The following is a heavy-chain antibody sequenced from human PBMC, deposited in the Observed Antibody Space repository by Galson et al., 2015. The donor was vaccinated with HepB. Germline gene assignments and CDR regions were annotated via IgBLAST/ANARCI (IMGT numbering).Heavy chain of an antibody. Sequence: SVKVSCKASGYTFTSYGISWVRQAPGQGLEWMGWISAYNGNTNYAQKLQGRVTMTTDTSTSTAYMELRSLRSDDTAVYYCASYIVVVPAAPTRFYGMDVWGQGTTVTVSS. V-gene: IGHV1-18*04. D-gene: IGHD2-2*01. J-gene: IGHJ6*02. CDR3: ASYIVVVPAAPTRFYGMDV. CDR2: ISAYNGNT. CDR1: GYTFTSYG.